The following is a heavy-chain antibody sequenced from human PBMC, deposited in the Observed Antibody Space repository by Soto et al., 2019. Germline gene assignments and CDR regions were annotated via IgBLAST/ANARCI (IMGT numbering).Heavy chain of an antibody. Sequence: QVQLVESGGGVVQPGTSLTLSCAASGFSFSNYGMHWVRQAPGQGLEWVAEISFDGSNNYYADSVKDRFTISRDNSKNTVHLQMNSLRTEDTAEYYCAKDRAELEFDYWGRGTLVTVSS. CDR1: GFSFSNYG. V-gene: IGHV3-30*18. D-gene: IGHD1-7*01. CDR3: AKDRAELEFDY. J-gene: IGHJ4*02. CDR2: ISFDGSNN.